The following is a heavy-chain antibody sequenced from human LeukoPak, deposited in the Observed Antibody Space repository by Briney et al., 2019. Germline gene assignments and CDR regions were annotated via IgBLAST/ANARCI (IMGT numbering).Heavy chain of an antibody. D-gene: IGHD1-26*01. CDR3: AKFSLRTGYSIMDV. J-gene: IGHJ6*03. Sequence: PGGSLRLSCAASGFTFSSYAMSWVRQAPKKGLEWVSVISASGGSTYYADSVKGRFTISRDNSKNTVYLQMNSLRGEDTAVYYCAKFSLRTGYSIMDVWGKGTTVTVSS. CDR1: GFTFSSYA. CDR2: ISASGGST. V-gene: IGHV3-23*01.